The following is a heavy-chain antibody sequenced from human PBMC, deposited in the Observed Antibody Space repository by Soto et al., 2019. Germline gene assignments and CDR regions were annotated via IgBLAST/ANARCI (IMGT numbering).Heavy chain of an antibody. D-gene: IGHD2-2*01. V-gene: IGHV5-51*01. J-gene: IGHJ5*02. CDR2: IYPGDSDT. Sequence: GESLKISCKGSGYSFTSYWIGWVRQMPGKGLEWMGIIYPGDSDTRYSPSFQGQVTISADKSISTAYLQWSSLKASDTAMYYCARIGIVPAAIARVNWFDPWGQGTLVTVSS. CDR3: ARIGIVPAAIARVNWFDP. CDR1: GYSFTSYW.